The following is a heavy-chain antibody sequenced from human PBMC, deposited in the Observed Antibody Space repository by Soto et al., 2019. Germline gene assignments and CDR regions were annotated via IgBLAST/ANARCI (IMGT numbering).Heavy chain of an antibody. CDR3: ARGEPYDYRVYYYYMDV. CDR1: GGSFSGYY. CDR2: INHSGST. V-gene: IGHV4-34*01. D-gene: IGHD4-4*01. Sequence: SETLSLTCAVYGGSFSGYYWSWIRQPPGKGLEWIGEINHSGSTNYNPSLKSRVTISVDTSKNQFSLKLSSVTAADTAVYYCARGEPYDYRVYYYYMDVWGKGTTVTVSS. J-gene: IGHJ6*03.